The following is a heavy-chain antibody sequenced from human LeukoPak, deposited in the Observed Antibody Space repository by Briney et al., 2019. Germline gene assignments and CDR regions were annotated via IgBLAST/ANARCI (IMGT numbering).Heavy chain of an antibody. D-gene: IGHD5-18*01. J-gene: IGHJ4*02. CDR1: GFTFRNYW. Sequence: GGSLRLSCAASGFTFRNYWMSWVRQAPGKGLEWVAVISYDGSNKNYVDSVKGRFTISRDNSKNTLYLQMSSLRGEDTAVYYCAKDHLAGYSYGGYYFDYWGQGTLVTVSS. CDR2: ISYDGSNK. CDR3: AKDHLAGYSYGGYYFDY. V-gene: IGHV3-30*18.